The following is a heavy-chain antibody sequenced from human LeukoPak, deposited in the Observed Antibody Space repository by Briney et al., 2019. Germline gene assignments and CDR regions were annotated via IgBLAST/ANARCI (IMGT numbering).Heavy chain of an antibody. J-gene: IGHJ4*02. Sequence: GESLRLSCAASGFTFSSYAMHWVRQAPGKGLEWVAVISYDGSNKYYADSVKGRFTISRDNSKNTLYLQMNSLRAEDTAVYFCAKYSGSYYYPPNWDSWGQGTLVTVSS. D-gene: IGHD1-26*01. V-gene: IGHV3-30-3*01. CDR2: ISYDGSNK. CDR1: GFTFSSYA. CDR3: AKYSGSYYYPPNWDS.